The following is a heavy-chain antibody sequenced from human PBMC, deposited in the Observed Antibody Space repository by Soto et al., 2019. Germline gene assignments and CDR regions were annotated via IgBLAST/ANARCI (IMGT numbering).Heavy chain of an antibody. J-gene: IGHJ4*02. CDR1: GFTFSSYA. CDR3: VREFAPGSPNYDS. D-gene: IGHD3-10*01. V-gene: IGHV3-23*01. Sequence: GGSLRLSCAASGFTFSSYAMSWVRHAPGKGLEWVSTITRSNTTPYADSVRGRFTISKDNSKNTQYLQMDSLRAEDTAVSYCVREFAPGSPNYDSWGLGTLVTVS. CDR2: ITRSNTT.